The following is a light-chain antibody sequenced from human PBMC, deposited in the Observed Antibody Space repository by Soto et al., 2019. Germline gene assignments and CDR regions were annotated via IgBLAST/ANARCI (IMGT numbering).Light chain of an antibody. J-gene: IGKJ1*01. CDR3: QHYNSYSEE. Sequence: DIQMTQSPSTLSGSVGDRVTITCRASQTISSLLAWYQQKPGKAPKLLIYKASTLKSGVPSRFSRSGSGTEFTLTISSLQPDEFATYYCQHYNSYSEEFGQGTKVELK. CDR1: QTISSL. V-gene: IGKV1-5*03. CDR2: KAS.